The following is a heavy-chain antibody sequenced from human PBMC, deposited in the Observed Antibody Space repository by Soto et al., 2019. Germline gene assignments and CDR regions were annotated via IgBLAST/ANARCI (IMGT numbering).Heavy chain of an antibody. CDR1: GFTFSSYG. J-gene: IGHJ4*02. CDR3: ARGGDYGDLHNDY. V-gene: IGHV3-33*01. CDR2: IWYDGSNK. D-gene: IGHD4-17*01. Sequence: QVQLVESGGGVVQPGRSLRLSCAASGFTFSSYGMHWVGQAPGKGLEWVAVIWYDGSNKYYADSVKGRFTISRDNSKNTLYLQMNSLRAEDTAVYYCARGGDYGDLHNDYWGQGTLVTVSS.